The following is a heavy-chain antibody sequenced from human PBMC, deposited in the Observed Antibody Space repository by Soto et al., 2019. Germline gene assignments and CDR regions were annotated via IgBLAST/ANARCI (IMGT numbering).Heavy chain of an antibody. J-gene: IGHJ4*02. V-gene: IGHV1-18*04. CDR1: GYTFTSYV. D-gene: IGHD2-15*01. Sequence: GASVKVSCKASGYTFTSYVVTWVGQAPGQGLEWMGWINTYNRSQNYAQRFQGRVTLTTDTSTSTAYMELTSLRSDDTAVYYCARYCSGGSCHRGVPDYWGQGTLVTVSS. CDR2: INTYNRSQ. CDR3: ARYCSGGSCHRGVPDY.